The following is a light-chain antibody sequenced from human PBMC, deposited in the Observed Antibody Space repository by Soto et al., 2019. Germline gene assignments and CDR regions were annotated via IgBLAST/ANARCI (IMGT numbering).Light chain of an antibody. CDR1: QSVGIN. CDR3: LHYSNRPRT. J-gene: IGKJ1*01. CDR2: GAS. Sequence: MKMSPAILSVSQGERATLSCRASQSVGINVAWYQQKPGQAPRLLIYGASTRATGIPARFSGSESGTEFTLTISSLQSEDFAIYHCLHYSNRPRTFGQGTKVDIK. V-gene: IGKV3-15*01.